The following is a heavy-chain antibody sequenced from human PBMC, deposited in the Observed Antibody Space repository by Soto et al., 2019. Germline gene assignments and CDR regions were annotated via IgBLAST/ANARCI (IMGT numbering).Heavy chain of an antibody. CDR1: GFTFSNYA. J-gene: IGHJ1*01. D-gene: IGHD1-26*01. CDR2: ISGSGGST. Sequence: GGSLRLSCAASGFTFSNYAMSWVRQAPGKGLGWVSGISGSGGSTYYADSVKGRFTISRDNSKNTLYLQMNSLRAEDTAVYYCAKLALYSGSPGFFQHWGQGTLVTVSS. V-gene: IGHV3-23*01. CDR3: AKLALYSGSPGFFQH.